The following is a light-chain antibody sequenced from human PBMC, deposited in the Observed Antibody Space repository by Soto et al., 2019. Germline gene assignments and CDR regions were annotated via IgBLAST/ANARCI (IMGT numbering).Light chain of an antibody. CDR3: QQYGDWPLT. CDR2: ATS. Sequence: EIVVTQSPATLSVSPGERATLSCRASQSVGNNFAWYQQKPGQAPRLLIFATSTGATGVPARFSGSGSGTEFTLTICSLQSEDFAVYYCQQYGDWPLTFGGGAKVEIE. V-gene: IGKV3-15*01. CDR1: QSVGNN. J-gene: IGKJ4*01.